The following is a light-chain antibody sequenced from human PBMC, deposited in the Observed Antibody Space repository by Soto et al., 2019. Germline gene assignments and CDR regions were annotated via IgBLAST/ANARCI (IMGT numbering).Light chain of an antibody. CDR3: QQYASSPAT. J-gene: IGKJ1*01. Sequence: EIVFTQSPGTLSLSPGERATLSCRASQTVGRSYLAWHQQKPGQAPRILIYDASSRPADIPDRFSGSGSGTDFTLSISRLEPEDFAVYFCQQYASSPATFGQGTKV. CDR2: DAS. CDR1: QTVGRSY. V-gene: IGKV3-20*01.